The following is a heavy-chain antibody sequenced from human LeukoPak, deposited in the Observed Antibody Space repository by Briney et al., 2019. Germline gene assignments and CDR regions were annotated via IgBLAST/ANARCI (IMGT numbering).Heavy chain of an antibody. J-gene: IGHJ4*01. CDR1: GGSPGSVS. V-gene: IGHV4-59*01. CDR3: ASGGYSYSTDY. Sequence: SETLSPSCTVSGGSPGSVSCGCDRQPPGKGLEWIGYIYYSGSTNYNPSLKSRVTISVDTSNNQFSLKLSSVTAADTVVYYSASGGYSYSTDYCGARSP. CDR2: IYYSGST. D-gene: IGHD5-18*01.